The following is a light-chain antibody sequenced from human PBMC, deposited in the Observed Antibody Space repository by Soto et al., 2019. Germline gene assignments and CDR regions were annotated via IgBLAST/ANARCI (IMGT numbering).Light chain of an antibody. V-gene: IGLV2-8*01. CDR2: EVY. CDR3: SSYVGTNSYV. Sequence: QSALTQPPSASGSPGQSVTISFTGTSSDVGGYNYVSWYQHHPGKAPKLIIYEVYKRPSGVPDRFSGSKSGNTAALTVSGLQAEDEADYYCSSYVGTNSYVFGTGTKLTVL. CDR1: SSDVGGYNY. J-gene: IGLJ1*01.